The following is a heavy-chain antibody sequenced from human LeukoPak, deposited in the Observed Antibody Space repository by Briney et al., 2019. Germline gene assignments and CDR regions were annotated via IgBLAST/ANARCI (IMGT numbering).Heavy chain of an antibody. CDR3: ARDSGYCSGGSCHSAFDI. V-gene: IGHV4-39*07. CDR1: GGSISSSSYY. CDR2: IYYSGST. J-gene: IGHJ3*02. D-gene: IGHD2-15*01. Sequence: SETLSLTCTVSGGSISSSSYYWGWIRQPPGKGLEWIGSIYYSGSTYYNPSLKSRVTISVDTSKNQFSLKLSSVTAADTAVYYCARDSGYCSGGSCHSAFDIWGQGTMVTVSS.